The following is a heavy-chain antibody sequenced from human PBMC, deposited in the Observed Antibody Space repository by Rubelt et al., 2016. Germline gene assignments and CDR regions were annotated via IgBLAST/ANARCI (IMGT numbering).Heavy chain of an antibody. D-gene: IGHD6-13*01. J-gene: IGHJ6*02. V-gene: IGHV1-69*13. CDR3: ASRRGLAAGYYYYGMDV. CDR1: GYTFTSYG. Sequence: QVQLVQSGSELKKPGASVKVSCKASGYTFTSYGISWVRQAPGQGLEWMGGIIPIFGTANYAQKFQGRVTITADESTSTAYMELSSLRSEDTAVYYCASRRGLAAGYYYYGMDVWGQGTTVTVSS. CDR2: IIPIFGTA.